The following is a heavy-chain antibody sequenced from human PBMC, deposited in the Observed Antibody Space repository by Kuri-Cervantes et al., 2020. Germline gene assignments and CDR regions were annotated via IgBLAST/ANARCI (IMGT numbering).Heavy chain of an antibody. CDR3: AREGVGANDY. D-gene: IGHD1-26*01. CDR1: GYTFSSYY. Sequence: SVKVSCKASGYTFSSYYMHWVRQAPGQGLEWMGGIIPIFGTANYAQKFQGRVTITADESTSTAYMELSSLRSEDTAVYYCAREGVGANDYWGQGTLVTVSS. V-gene: IGHV1-69*13. CDR2: IIPIFGTA. J-gene: IGHJ4*02.